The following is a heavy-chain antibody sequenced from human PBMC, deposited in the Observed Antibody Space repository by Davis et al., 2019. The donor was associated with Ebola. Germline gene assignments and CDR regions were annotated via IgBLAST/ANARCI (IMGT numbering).Heavy chain of an antibody. V-gene: IGHV1-69*05. J-gene: IGHJ4*02. CDR3: SASAGTVGKFDF. CDR2: IIPIFGTA. D-gene: IGHD1-14*01. Sequence: AASVKVSCKASGYTFTSYGISWVRQAPGQGLEWMGGIIPIFGTANYAQKLRERVTLTRDISTSTAYLELSSLRFEDTAVYYCSASAGTVGKFDFWGQGTLITVSS. CDR1: GYTFTSYG.